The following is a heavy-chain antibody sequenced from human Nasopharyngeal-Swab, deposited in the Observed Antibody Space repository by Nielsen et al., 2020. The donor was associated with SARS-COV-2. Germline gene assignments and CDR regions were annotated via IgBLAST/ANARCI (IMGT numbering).Heavy chain of an antibody. V-gene: IGHV3-7*01. Sequence: GESLKISCAASGFTLSNYWMTWVRQAPGKGLEWVANIKHDGSQKYYVDSVKGRFTISRDNAKNSLYLQMNSLRAEDTAVYYCARDFTIFGAPLDGMDVWGQGTTVTVSS. CDR1: GFTLSNYW. J-gene: IGHJ6*02. CDR2: IKHDGSQK. D-gene: IGHD3-3*01. CDR3: ARDFTIFGAPLDGMDV.